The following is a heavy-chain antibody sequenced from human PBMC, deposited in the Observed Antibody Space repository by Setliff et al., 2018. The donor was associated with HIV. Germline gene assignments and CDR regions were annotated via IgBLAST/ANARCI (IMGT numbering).Heavy chain of an antibody. CDR1: GDSISTDS. V-gene: IGHV4-59*08. J-gene: IGHJ4*02. CDR2: ISNSAST. CDR3: ARHAPSDY. Sequence: SETLSLTCTVSGDSISTDSWTWIRQPPGKGLEWIGYISNSASTSYNPSLKSRVTISVDTSKNQFSLKLSSVTAADTAVYYCARHAPSDYWGQGTLVTVSS.